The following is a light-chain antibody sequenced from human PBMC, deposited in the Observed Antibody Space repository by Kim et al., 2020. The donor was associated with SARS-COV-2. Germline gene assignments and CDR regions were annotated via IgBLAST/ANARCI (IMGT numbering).Light chain of an antibody. Sequence: SSELTQDPAVSVALGQTVRITCQGDSLRRYFASWYQQKPGQAPVLVIYGQSNRPSGIPDRFSGSSSGNTASLAITGAQAEDEADYYCNSRDSSDNHLVFG. J-gene: IGLJ3*02. V-gene: IGLV3-19*01. CDR2: GQS. CDR3: NSRDSSDNHLV. CDR1: SLRRYF.